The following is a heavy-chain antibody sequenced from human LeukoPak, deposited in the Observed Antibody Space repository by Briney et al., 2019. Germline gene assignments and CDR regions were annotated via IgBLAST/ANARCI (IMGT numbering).Heavy chain of an antibody. CDR3: ARSRYASGRRPSDY. V-gene: IGHV3-23*01. CDR1: GFTFSNVG. CDR2: ISGNDLSR. D-gene: IGHD6-19*01. J-gene: IGHJ4*02. Sequence: PPGGTLRLSCAASGFTFSNVGISWVRQGPGKGPEWVSSISGNDLSRYYADSVRGRVTISRDNSKNTMYLQMNNLSAEDTATYYCARSRYASGRRPSDYWGRGTPLTVSS.